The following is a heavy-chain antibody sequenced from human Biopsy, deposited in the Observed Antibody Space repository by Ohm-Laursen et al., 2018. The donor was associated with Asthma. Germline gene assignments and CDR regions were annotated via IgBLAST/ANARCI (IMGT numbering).Heavy chain of an antibody. CDR1: GYTFNSEG. J-gene: IGHJ6*02. CDR3: ARAVDYSHYYGIDV. V-gene: IGHV1-18*01. D-gene: IGHD3-10*01. CDR2: ISVYNGNT. Sequence: GASAKVSCKTSGYTFNSEGITWVRQAPGQGLEWTGRISVYNGNTKVAQKLQDRVTMITDTSTSTAYMELRSLRSDDTAVYFCARAVDYSHYYGIDVWGQGTTVTVS.